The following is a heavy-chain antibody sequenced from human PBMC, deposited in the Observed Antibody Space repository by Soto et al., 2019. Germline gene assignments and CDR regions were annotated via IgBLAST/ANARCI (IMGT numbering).Heavy chain of an antibody. CDR1: GYSFTSYW. Sequence: PGESLKISCKGSGYSFTSYWIGWVRQMPGKGLEWMGIIYPGDSDTRYSPSFQGQVTISADKSISTAYLQWSSLKASDTALYYCARHGYGYSLYYYYGMDVWGQGTTVTVSS. V-gene: IGHV5-51*01. D-gene: IGHD5-18*01. CDR2: IYPGDSDT. CDR3: ARHGYGYSLYYYYGMDV. J-gene: IGHJ6*02.